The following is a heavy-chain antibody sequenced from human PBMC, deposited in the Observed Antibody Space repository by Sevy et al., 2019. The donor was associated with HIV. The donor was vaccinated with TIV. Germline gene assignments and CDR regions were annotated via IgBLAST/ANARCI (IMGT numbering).Heavy chain of an antibody. Sequence: SETLSLTCTVSGGSISSYYWSWIRQPPGKGLEWIGYIYYSGSTNYNPSLKSRVTISVDTSKNQFSLKLSSVTAADTAVYYWARGTWGGNWFDPWGQGTLVTVSS. CDR3: ARGTWGGNWFDP. D-gene: IGHD3-16*01. CDR2: IYYSGST. CDR1: GGSISSYY. J-gene: IGHJ5*02. V-gene: IGHV4-59*01.